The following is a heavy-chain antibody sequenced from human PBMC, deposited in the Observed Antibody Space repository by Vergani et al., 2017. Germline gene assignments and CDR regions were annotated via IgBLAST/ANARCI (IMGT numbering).Heavy chain of an antibody. J-gene: IGHJ6*03. CDR3: AGIVGATRNYYYYMDV. V-gene: IGHV4-34*01. D-gene: IGHD1-26*01. Sequence: QVQLQQWGAGLLKPSETLSLTCAVYGGSFSGYYWSWIRQPPGKGLEWIGEINHSGSTNSNPPLKSRVTISVDTSKNQFSLKLSSVTAADTAVYYCAGIVGATRNYYYYMDVWGKGTTVTVSS. CDR1: GGSFSGYY. CDR2: INHSGST.